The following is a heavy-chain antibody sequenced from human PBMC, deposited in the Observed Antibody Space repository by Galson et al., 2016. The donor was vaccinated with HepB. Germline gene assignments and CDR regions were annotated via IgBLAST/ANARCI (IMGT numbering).Heavy chain of an antibody. CDR1: GYTFTTYG. Sequence: SVKVSCKASGYTFTTYGISWVRQAPGQGLEWMGWISAYNGNTSYAQKLQGRVTMTTDTSTSTAYMELRSLRSDDTAVYYCARDLRKIRYQLLEIYYYYYAMDVWGQGTTVTVSS. D-gene: IGHD2-2*01. CDR2: ISAYNGNT. J-gene: IGHJ6*02. V-gene: IGHV1-18*01. CDR3: ARDLRKIRYQLLEIYYYYYAMDV.